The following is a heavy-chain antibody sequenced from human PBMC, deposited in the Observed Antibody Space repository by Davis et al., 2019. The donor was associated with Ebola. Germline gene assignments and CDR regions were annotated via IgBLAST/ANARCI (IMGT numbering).Heavy chain of an antibody. CDR1: GGSISSYY. Sequence: MPSETLPLTCTVSGGSISSYYWSWIRQPPGKGLEWIGYIYYSGSTNYNPSLKSRVTISVDTSKNQFSLKLSSVTAADTAVYYCASMVGGLLVRPFDYWGQGTLVSVSS. D-gene: IGHD4/OR15-4a*01. V-gene: IGHV4-59*08. J-gene: IGHJ4*02. CDR3: ASMVGGLLVRPFDY. CDR2: IYYSGST.